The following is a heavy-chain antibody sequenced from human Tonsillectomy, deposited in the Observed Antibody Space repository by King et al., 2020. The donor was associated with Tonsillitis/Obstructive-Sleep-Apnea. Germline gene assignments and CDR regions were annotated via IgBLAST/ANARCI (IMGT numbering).Heavy chain of an antibody. V-gene: IGHV3-74*01. Sequence: VQLVESGGGLVQPGGSLRLSCAASGFTFSSYWMHWVRQAPGKGLVWVSRINSDGSRTSYADSVKGRFTISRDNAKNTLYLQMNSLRAEETAVYYCARDHEVDDFGSGYSPRSDGMDVWGQGTMVTVSS. CDR3: ARDHEVDDFGSGYSPRSDGMDV. J-gene: IGHJ6*02. CDR1: GFTFSSYW. CDR2: INSDGSRT. D-gene: IGHD3-3*01.